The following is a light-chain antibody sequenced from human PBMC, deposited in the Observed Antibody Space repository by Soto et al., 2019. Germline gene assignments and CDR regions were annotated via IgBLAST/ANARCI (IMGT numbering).Light chain of an antibody. CDR2: EVS. V-gene: IGLV2-14*01. Sequence: QSVLTQPASVSGSPGQSITISCTGTSSDVGNYKYVSWYQQHPGKAPKLMIYEVSNRPSGVSNRFSGSKSGNTASLTISRLQTEDEADYYCVSYTGSSTSYVFGSGTKVTVL. CDR3: VSYTGSSTSYV. J-gene: IGLJ1*01. CDR1: SSDVGNYKY.